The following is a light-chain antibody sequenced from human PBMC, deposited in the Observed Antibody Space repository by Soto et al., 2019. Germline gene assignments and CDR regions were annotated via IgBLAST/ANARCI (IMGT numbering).Light chain of an antibody. J-gene: IGLJ2*01. Sequence: QSVLTQPPSVSGAPGQRVTISCTGSSSNIGAGYDVHWYQHLPGTAPKLLIYGNSNRPSGVPDRFSGSKSDTSASLAITGLQAEDEADYYCQSYDSSLSGSVFGGGTKVTVL. CDR1: SSNIGAGYD. CDR3: QSYDSSLSGSV. CDR2: GNS. V-gene: IGLV1-40*01.